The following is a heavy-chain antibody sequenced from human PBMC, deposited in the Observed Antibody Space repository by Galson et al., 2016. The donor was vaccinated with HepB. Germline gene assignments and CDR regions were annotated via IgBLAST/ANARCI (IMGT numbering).Heavy chain of an antibody. CDR2: IHDSGNT. Sequence: EPLSLTCTVSSDPVTSGTYYWSWVRQSPGKGLDWIGYIHDSGNTNYNPSIKSRVTISRDTSKHQFFLELPSVTAADAPVYYCSRDEGFYNGMDVWGQGTTVTVAS. V-gene: IGHV4-61*01. J-gene: IGHJ6*02. CDR3: SRDEGFYNGMDV. CDR1: SDPVTSGTYY. D-gene: IGHD2-2*02.